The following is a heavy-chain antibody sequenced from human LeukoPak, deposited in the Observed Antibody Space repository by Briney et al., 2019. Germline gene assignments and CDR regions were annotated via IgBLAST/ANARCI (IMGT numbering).Heavy chain of an antibody. Sequence: ASVKVSCKASGYTFTSYDINWVRQATGQGLERMGWMNPNSGNTGYAQKFQGRVTMTRNTSISTAYMELSSLRSEDTAVYYCARGLDNWNLYYYYYMGVWGKGTTVTVSS. CDR3: ARGLDNWNLYYYYYMGV. J-gene: IGHJ6*03. V-gene: IGHV1-8*01. CDR2: MNPNSGNT. CDR1: GYTFTSYD. D-gene: IGHD1-20*01.